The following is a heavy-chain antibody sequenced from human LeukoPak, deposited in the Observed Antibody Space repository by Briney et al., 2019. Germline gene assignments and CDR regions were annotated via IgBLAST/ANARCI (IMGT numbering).Heavy chain of an antibody. V-gene: IGHV1-24*01. CDR1: GYTLTELS. D-gene: IGHD3-10*01. Sequence: ASVKVSCKVSGYTLTELSMHCVRQAPGKGLEWMGGFDPEDGETIYAQKFQGRVTMTEDTSTDTAYMELSSLRSEDTAVYYCATDGSRTAHGVYGMDVWGQGTTVTVSS. CDR2: FDPEDGET. CDR3: ATDGSRTAHGVYGMDV. J-gene: IGHJ6*02.